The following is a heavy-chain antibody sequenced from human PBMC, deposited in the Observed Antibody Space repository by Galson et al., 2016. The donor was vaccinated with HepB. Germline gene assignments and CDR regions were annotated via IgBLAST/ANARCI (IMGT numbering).Heavy chain of an antibody. J-gene: IGHJ4*02. Sequence: SLRLSCAASGFTFSTYAMSWVRQASGKGLEWVSAISHSSISTFYADSVKGRFTISRDNSKNTLYLHMNSLRAEDTAVYYCAKDWLARGRRPYFFDYWGQGTLVTVSS. CDR1: GFTFSTYA. CDR3: AKDWLARGRRPYFFDY. CDR2: ISHSSIST. D-gene: IGHD5-12*01. V-gene: IGHV3-23*01.